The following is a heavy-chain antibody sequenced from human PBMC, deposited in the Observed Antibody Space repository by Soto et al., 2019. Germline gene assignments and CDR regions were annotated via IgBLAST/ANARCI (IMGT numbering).Heavy chain of an antibody. CDR1: GGSISSGGYY. J-gene: IGHJ5*02. CDR2: IYYSGSS. CDR3: ARGRTWFDP. Sequence: SETLSLTCTVSGGSISSGGYYWSWIRQHPGKGLEWMGYIYYSGSSTYNPSLKSRVTISVDTSKNQLSLKLSSVTAADTAVYYCARGRTWFDPWGPGTLVTVSS. V-gene: IGHV4-31*03.